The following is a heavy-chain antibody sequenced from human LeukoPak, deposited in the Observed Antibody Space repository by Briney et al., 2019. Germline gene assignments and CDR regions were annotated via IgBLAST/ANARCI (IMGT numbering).Heavy chain of an antibody. CDR3: ARVPSIAARLGNYYYYYMDV. D-gene: IGHD6-6*01. J-gene: IGHJ6*03. V-gene: IGHV1-8*01. CDR1: GYTSTSYD. Sequence: GASVKVSCKASGYTSTSYDINWVRQATGQGLEWMGWMNPNSGNTGYAQKFQGRVTMTRNTSISTAYMELSSLRSEDTAVYYCARVPSIAARLGNYYYYYMDVWGKGTTVTVSS. CDR2: MNPNSGNT.